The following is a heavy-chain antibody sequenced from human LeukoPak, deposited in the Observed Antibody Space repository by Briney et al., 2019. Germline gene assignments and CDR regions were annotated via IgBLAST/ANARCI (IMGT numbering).Heavy chain of an antibody. V-gene: IGHV4-59*08. J-gene: IGHJ6*02. D-gene: IGHD3-3*01. CDR3: ARLKPNYDFWSGYSSSSSYYYYGMDV. CDR2: IYYSGST. Sequence: SETLSLTCAVYGGSFSSYYWSWIRQPPGKGLEWIGYIYYSGSTNYNPSLKSRVTISVDTSKNQFSLKLSSVTAADTAVYYCARLKPNYDFWSGYSSSSSYYYYGMDVWGQGTTVTVSS. CDR1: GGSFSSYY.